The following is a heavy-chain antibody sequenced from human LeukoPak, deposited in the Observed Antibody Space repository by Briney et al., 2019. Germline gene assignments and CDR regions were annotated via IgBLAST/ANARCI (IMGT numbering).Heavy chain of an antibody. D-gene: IGHD1-26*01. CDR2: ISYDGSNK. J-gene: IGHJ4*02. V-gene: IGHV3-30*04. CDR1: GFTISSYA. Sequence: PGGSLRLSCAASGFTISSYAMHWVRQAPGKGLEWVAVISYDGSNKYYADSVKGRFTISRDNSKNTLYLQMSSLIAEDTAVYYCARGQWELLLVDYWGQGTLVTVSS. CDR3: ARGQWELLLVDY.